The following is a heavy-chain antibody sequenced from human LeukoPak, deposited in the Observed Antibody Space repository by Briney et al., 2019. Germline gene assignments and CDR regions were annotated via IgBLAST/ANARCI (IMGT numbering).Heavy chain of an antibody. CDR2: IIPIFGTA. J-gene: IGHJ3*02. CDR1: GGTFSSYA. D-gene: IGHD5-12*01. V-gene: IGHV1-69*05. Sequence: SVKVSCKASGGTFSSYAISWVRQAPGQGLEWMGRIIPIFGTANYAQKFQGIVTITTDESTSTAYMELSSLRSEDTAVYYCARDRDSGYDWDAFDIWGQGTMVTVSS. CDR3: ARDRDSGYDWDAFDI.